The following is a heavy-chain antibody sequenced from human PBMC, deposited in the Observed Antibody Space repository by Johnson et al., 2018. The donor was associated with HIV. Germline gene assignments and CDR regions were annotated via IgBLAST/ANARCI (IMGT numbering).Heavy chain of an antibody. CDR2: IKQDGSEK. V-gene: IGHV3-7*03. D-gene: IGHD5-24*01. J-gene: IGHJ3*02. CDR3: AREKKMGGTFDI. Sequence: VQLVESGGGLVQPGGSLRLSCAASGFTFSHYWMSWVRQAPGNGLEWVANIKQDGSEKYYVDSVKGRFTISRDNAKNSLYLQMNSLRAEDTAVYYCAREKKMGGTFDIWGQGTKVTVSS. CDR1: GFTFSHYW.